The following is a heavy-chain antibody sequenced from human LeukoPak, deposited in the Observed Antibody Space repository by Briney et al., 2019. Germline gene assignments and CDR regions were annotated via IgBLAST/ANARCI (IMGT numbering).Heavy chain of an antibody. CDR1: EFTFSSYG. CDR3: AKDPEGYSYGYLFDY. CDR2: ISYDGSNK. V-gene: IGHV3-30*18. J-gene: IGHJ4*02. D-gene: IGHD5-18*01. Sequence: PGGSLRLSCVASEFTFSSYGMHWVRQAPGKGLEWVAVISYDGSNKYYADSVKGRFTISRDNSKNTLYLQMNSLRAEDTAVYYCAKDPEGYSYGYLFDYWGQGTLVTVSS.